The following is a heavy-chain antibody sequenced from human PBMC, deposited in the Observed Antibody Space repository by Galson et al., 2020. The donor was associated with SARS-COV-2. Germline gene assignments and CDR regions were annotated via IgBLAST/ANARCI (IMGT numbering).Heavy chain of an antibody. CDR2: IYTTTGGT. J-gene: IGHJ4*02. V-gene: IGHV4-61*02. CDR1: GGSIISGAYY. CDR3: ARESRWDLDFDF. Sequence: SETLSLTCTVSGGSIISGAYYWSWIRQPAGKGLEWIGRIYTTTGGTNYNPSLKSRVTISVDTSKNQFSLRLTSVTAADTAGYYCARESRWDLDFDFWGQGTLVTVSS. D-gene: IGHD1-26*01.